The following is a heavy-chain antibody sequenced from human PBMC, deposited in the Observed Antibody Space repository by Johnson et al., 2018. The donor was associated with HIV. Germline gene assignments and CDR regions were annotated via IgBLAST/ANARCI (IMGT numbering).Heavy chain of an antibody. CDR2: ISYDGSNK. Sequence: VQLVESGGGVVQPGRSLRLSCAASGFTFSSYGMHWVRQAPGKGLEWVAVISYDGSNKYSVDSVKGRFTISRDKSKNTLFLQMNSLRAEDTAVYYCARDILEYSSSVPDAFDIWGQGTMVTVSS. V-gene: IGHV3-30*03. CDR1: GFTFSSYG. J-gene: IGHJ3*02. CDR3: ARDILEYSSSVPDAFDI. D-gene: IGHD6-6*01.